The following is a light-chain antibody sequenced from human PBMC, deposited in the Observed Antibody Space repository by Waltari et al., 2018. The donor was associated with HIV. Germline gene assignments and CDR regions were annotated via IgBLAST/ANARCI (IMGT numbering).Light chain of an antibody. V-gene: IGKV4-1*01. Sequence: DIVMTQYPDTQAVTLGERATIYCKSSQSVFYSSHNKNALARYQHNPGQPPNLLICWASTRGARFPDRFCGGVSVTECTLTGNSLLANDVAVYYGQQYDSAPTFGQGTKVEIK. CDR3: QQYDSAPT. CDR1: QSVFYSSHNKNA. J-gene: IGKJ1*01. CDR2: WAS.